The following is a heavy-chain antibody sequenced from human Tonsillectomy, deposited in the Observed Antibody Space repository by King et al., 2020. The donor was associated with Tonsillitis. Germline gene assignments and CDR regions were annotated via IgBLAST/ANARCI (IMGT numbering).Heavy chain of an antibody. D-gene: IGHD6-19*01. Sequence: VQLVQSGAEVKKPGASVKISCKASAYTFSKHYMHWVRQAPGQGLEWMAIINPAVGTTRYAQKFQGRVTMTSDTSATTVYMELRGLRSEDTAVYYCATSPPQLQTVAGTLEYWGQGTLVSVSS. CDR1: AYTFSKHY. CDR3: ATSPPQLQTVAGTLEY. V-gene: IGHV1-46*01. J-gene: IGHJ4*02. CDR2: INPAVGTT.